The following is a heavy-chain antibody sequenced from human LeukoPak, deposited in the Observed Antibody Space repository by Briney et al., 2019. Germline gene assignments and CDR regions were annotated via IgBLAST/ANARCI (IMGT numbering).Heavy chain of an antibody. CDR2: ISSSSSTI. D-gene: IGHD6-19*01. J-gene: IGHJ5*02. CDR3: ARVRQPGIAVTGFDP. Sequence: PGGSLRLSCAASGFTFSSYSMNWVRQAPGKGLEWVSYISSSSSTIYYADSVKGRFTISRDNAKNSLYLQMNSLRAEDTAVYYCARVRQPGIAVTGFDPWGQGTLVTVSS. V-gene: IGHV3-48*01. CDR1: GFTFSSYS.